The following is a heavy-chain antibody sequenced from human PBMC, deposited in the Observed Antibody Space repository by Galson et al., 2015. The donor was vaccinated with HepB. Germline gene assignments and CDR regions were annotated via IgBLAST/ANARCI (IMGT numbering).Heavy chain of an antibody. J-gene: IGHJ4*02. Sequence: SVKVSCKASGGTFSSYTISWVRQAPGQGLEWMGRIIPILGIANYAQKFQGRVTITADKSTSTAYMELSSLRSEDTAVYYCARDISSSWYGVYWGQGTLVTVSS. V-gene: IGHV1-69*04. CDR1: GGTFSSYT. CDR2: IIPILGIA. CDR3: ARDISSSWYGVY. D-gene: IGHD6-13*01.